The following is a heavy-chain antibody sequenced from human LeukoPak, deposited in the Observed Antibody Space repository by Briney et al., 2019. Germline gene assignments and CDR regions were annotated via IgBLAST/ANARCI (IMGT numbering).Heavy chain of an antibody. V-gene: IGHV4-30-4*01. Sequence: PSETLSLTCTVSGGSISSGDYYWSWIRQPPGKGPEWIGYIYYSGSTYYNPSLKSRVTISVDTSKNQFSLKLSSVTAADTAVYYCARGSSSHPSPFDYWGQGTLVTVSS. CDR1: GGSISSGDYY. CDR3: ARGSSSHPSPFDY. D-gene: IGHD6-6*01. J-gene: IGHJ4*02. CDR2: IYYSGST.